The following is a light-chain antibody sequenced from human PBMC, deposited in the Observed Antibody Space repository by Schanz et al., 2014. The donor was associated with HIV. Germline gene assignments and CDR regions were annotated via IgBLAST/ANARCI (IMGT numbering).Light chain of an antibody. Sequence: EIVMTQSPATLSVSPGETATLSCRASQSVRSNLAWYQQKGGQVPRLLIHGASTRATGVPDRFRGSGSGTDFTLTISRLEPEDFAVYYCQQYGSSPWTFGQGTKVEIK. V-gene: IGKV3-20*01. CDR3: QQYGSSPWT. J-gene: IGKJ1*01. CDR1: QSVRSN. CDR2: GAS.